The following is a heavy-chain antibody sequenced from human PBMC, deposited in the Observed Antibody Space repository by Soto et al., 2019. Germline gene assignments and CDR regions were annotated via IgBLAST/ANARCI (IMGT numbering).Heavy chain of an antibody. D-gene: IGHD2-15*01. CDR2: TSGSRGTI. CDR1: GFTFSSYN. J-gene: IGHJ3*02. V-gene: IGHV3-48*01. Sequence: GGSLRLSCAASGFTFSSYNMNWVRQAPGKGLEWVSYTSGSRGTIYYAESVKGRFTISRDKAKISLYLKMNSLRAEDKAVYYCARDRYCSGGSCHSRGNDAFDIWGQGTMVTVSS. CDR3: ARDRYCSGGSCHSRGNDAFDI.